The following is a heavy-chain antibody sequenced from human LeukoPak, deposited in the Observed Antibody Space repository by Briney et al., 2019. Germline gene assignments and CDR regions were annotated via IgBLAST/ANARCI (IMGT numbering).Heavy chain of an antibody. J-gene: IGHJ3*02. CDR2: ISGSGGST. CDR3: ASSGPYSSGWYAFDI. D-gene: IGHD6-19*01. Sequence: GGYLRLSCAGSGFTFGSYAMSWVRQAPGKGLEWVSAISGSGGSTYYADSVKGRFTISRDNSKNTLYLQMNSLRAEDTAVYYCASSGPYSSGWYAFDIWGQGTMVTVSS. CDR1: GFTFGSYA. V-gene: IGHV3-23*01.